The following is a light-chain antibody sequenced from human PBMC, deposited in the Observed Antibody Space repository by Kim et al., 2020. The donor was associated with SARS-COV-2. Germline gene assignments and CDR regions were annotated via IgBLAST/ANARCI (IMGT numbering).Light chain of an antibody. CDR1: QDINNY. CDR2: VAS. CDR3: QQYDDLPLT. Sequence: DIQMTQSPSSLSASVGDRVTITCQASQDINNYLNWYQQKPGKAPKLLIYVASNLETGVPSRFSGSGSGTDFSFTISSLQPEDIGTYYCQQYDDLPLTFGGGTKVDIK. J-gene: IGKJ4*01. V-gene: IGKV1-33*01.